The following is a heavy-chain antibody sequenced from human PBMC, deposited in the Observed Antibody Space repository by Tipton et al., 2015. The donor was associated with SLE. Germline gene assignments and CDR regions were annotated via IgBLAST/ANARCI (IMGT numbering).Heavy chain of an antibody. V-gene: IGHV4-39*07. D-gene: IGHD3-10*01. CDR2: IHYSGST. CDR3: ARTEQGTGSYYRLVFEI. Sequence: TLSLTCTVSGGSISSGGYYWSWIRQPPGKGLEWIGSIHYSGSTYDNPSLKSRVTISVDTSKNQFSLKLSSVTAADTAVYYCARTEQGTGSYYRLVFEIWGQGTLVTVSS. CDR1: GGSISSGGYY. J-gene: IGHJ4*02.